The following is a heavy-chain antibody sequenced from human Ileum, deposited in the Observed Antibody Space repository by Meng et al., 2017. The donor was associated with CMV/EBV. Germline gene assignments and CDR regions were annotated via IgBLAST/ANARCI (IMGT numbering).Heavy chain of an antibody. J-gene: IGHJ6*02. Sequence: GESLKISCAVSGFTFDSCWMTWVRQAPGKGLEWLANINLDGSETDYVDSVRGRFTIFRDNGQNSLYLQMNNLRADDTAVYYCASVAMRHSIHFGVDVWGQGTTVTVSS. CDR2: INLDGSET. V-gene: IGHV3-7*01. CDR1: GFTFDSCW. D-gene: IGHD2/OR15-2a*01. CDR3: ASVAMRHSIHFGVDV.